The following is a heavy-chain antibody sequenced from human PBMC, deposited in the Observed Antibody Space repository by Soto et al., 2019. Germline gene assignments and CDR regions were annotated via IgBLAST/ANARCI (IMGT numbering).Heavy chain of an antibody. Sequence: GGSLRLSCAASGFTFSGYEMNWVRQAPGKGLEWVSYISSSGSTIYYANSVKGRFTISRDNAKNSLYLQMNSLRAEDTAVYYCARDAKCYDSSGYPPDYDAFDIWGQGTMVTVSS. CDR1: GFTFSGYE. CDR2: ISSSGSTI. D-gene: IGHD3-22*01. J-gene: IGHJ3*02. CDR3: ARDAKCYDSSGYPPDYDAFDI. V-gene: IGHV3-48*03.